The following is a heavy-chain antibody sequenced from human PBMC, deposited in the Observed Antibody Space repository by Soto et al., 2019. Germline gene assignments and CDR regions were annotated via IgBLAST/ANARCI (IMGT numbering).Heavy chain of an antibody. V-gene: IGHV6-1*01. D-gene: IGHD3-3*01. J-gene: IGHJ3*02. Sequence: LSLTCAISVDSVSGNSDAWNWIRQSPSRGLEWLGRTYYRSKWYNDYAVSVKSRITINPDTSKNQFYMQLNSVTPEDTAVYYCARVGFEVVITSSQNEGFENWGQGPFVTVS. CDR2: TYYRSKWYN. CDR3: ARVGFEVVITSSQNEGFEN. CDR1: VDSVSGNSDA.